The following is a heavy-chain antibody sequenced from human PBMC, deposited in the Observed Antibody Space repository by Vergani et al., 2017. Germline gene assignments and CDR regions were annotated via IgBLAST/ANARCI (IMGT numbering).Heavy chain of an antibody. CDR2: INHSGST. J-gene: IGHJ3*02. CDR3: ARGRLMIKRVVPAARGDAFDI. CDR1: GGSFSGYY. D-gene: IGHD2-2*01. V-gene: IGHV4-34*01. Sequence: QVQLQQWGAGLLKPSETLSLTCAVYGGSFSGYYWSWIRQPPGKGLEWIGEINHSGSTNYNPSLKSRVTISVDTSKNQFSLKLSSVTAADTAVYYCARGRLMIKRVVPAARGDAFDIWGQGTMVTVSS.